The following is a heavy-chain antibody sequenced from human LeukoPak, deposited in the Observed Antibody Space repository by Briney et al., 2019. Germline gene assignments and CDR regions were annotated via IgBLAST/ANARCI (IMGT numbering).Heavy chain of an antibody. J-gene: IGHJ5*02. CDR2: IYYSGST. D-gene: IGHD3-22*01. CDR3: ARRKEGQSSGWYQGANWFGP. CDR1: GGSISSSSYY. V-gene: IGHV4-39*07. Sequence: SETLSLTCTVSGGSISSSSYYWGWIRQPPGKGLEWIGSIYYSGSTYYNPSLKSRVTISVDTSKNQFSLKLSSVTAADTAVYYCARRKEGQSSGWYQGANWFGPWGQGTLVTVSS.